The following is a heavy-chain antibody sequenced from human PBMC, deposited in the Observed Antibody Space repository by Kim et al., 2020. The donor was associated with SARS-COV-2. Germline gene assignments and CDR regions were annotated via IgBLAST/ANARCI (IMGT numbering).Heavy chain of an antibody. CDR3: AKSLRQQRVDWTFDY. D-gene: IGHD6-13*01. CDR1: RFTFRIYA. Sequence: GGSLRLSCAASRFTFRIYAMYWVRQAPGKGLEWVSGISASGLTAYYADSVKGRFTISRDESNKTLSLQMNSLRAEDTAIYYCAKSLRQQRVDWTFDYWGQGTRVTVSS. CDR2: ISASGLTA. V-gene: IGHV3-23*01. J-gene: IGHJ4*02.